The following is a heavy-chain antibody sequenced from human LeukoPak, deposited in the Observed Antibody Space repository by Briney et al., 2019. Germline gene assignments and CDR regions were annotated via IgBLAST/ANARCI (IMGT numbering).Heavy chain of an antibody. CDR3: AKSGVLRYFDWFGTQLKDYFDY. V-gene: IGHV3-23*01. J-gene: IGHJ4*02. CDR2: ISGSGDNT. CDR1: GFTFSSYA. D-gene: IGHD3-9*01. Sequence: GGSLRLSCAASGFTFSSYAMNWVRQAPGKGLEWISSISGSGDNTYYADSVKGRFTISRDNSKNTLYLQMNSLRAEDTAVYYCAKSGVLRYFDWFGTQLKDYFDYWGQGTLVTVSS.